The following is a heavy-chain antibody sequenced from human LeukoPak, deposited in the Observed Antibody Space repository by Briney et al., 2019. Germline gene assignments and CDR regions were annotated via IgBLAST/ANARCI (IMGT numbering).Heavy chain of an antibody. J-gene: IGHJ4*02. CDR3: ARDSSSWYVSAFYFDY. D-gene: IGHD6-13*01. Sequence: GGSLRLSFAASGFTFRSYSMNWVRPAPGKGLEWVSSISSSSSYIYYADSVTGRFTISRDNAKNSLYLQMNSLRAEDTAVYYCARDSSSWYVSAFYFDYGGQGTLVTVSS. CDR1: GFTFRSYS. V-gene: IGHV3-21*01. CDR2: ISSSSSYI.